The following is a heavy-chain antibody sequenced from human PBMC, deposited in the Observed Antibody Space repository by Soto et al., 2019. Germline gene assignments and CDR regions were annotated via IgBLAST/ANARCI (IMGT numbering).Heavy chain of an antibody. CDR1: GGSINTFY. Sequence: KSAETLSLTCTVSGGSINTFYCIFVRHPSGKGLEWIGRIFSSGSTSFNPSLESRVAMSVDTSKNHFSLNLSSVTAADMAVYYCAREGSYSAYNFAHGIQLWSFDFWGQGALVTVSS. CDR3: AREGSYSAYNFAHGIQLWSFDF. CDR2: IFSSGST. D-gene: IGHD5-12*01. J-gene: IGHJ4*02. V-gene: IGHV4-4*07.